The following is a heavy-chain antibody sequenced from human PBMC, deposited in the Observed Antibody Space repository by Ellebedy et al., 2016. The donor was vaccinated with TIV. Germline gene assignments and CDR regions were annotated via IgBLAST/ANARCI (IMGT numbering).Heavy chain of an antibody. Sequence: SETLSLTCTVSGGSIDSRRHSWGWIRQPPGKGLEWIGNIYFIGHTYYSPSLKGRVTISIDGPKNQISLRLTSVTAADTAVYYCATVVADGYSDYWGQGTQVTVSS. V-gene: IGHV4-39*07. D-gene: IGHD5-24*01. CDR3: ATVVADGYSDY. CDR2: IYFIGHT. CDR1: GGSIDSRRHS. J-gene: IGHJ4*02.